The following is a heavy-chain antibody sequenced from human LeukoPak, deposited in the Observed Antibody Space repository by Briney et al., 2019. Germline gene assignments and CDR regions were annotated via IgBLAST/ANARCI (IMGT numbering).Heavy chain of an antibody. D-gene: IGHD6-19*01. CDR1: GGTFSSYA. CDR2: IIPIFGTA. Sequence: VKVSCKASGGTFSSYAISWVRQTPGQGLEWMGGIIPIFGTANYAQKFQGRVTITADESTSTAYMELSSLRSEDTAVYYCARDRDPSQWLVYDYWGQGTLVTVSS. CDR3: ARDRDPSQWLVYDY. V-gene: IGHV1-69*01. J-gene: IGHJ4*02.